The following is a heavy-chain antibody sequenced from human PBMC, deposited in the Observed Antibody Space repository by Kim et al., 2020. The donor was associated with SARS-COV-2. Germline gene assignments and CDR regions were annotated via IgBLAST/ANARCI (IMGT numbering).Heavy chain of an antibody. Sequence: DSETRYSPSFQGQVPISVDKSTSTAYLQWSSLKASDTAMYYCARSLVVADYWGQGTLVTVSS. CDR2: DSET. CDR3: ARSLVVADY. D-gene: IGHD2-21*01. V-gene: IGHV5-51*01. J-gene: IGHJ4*02.